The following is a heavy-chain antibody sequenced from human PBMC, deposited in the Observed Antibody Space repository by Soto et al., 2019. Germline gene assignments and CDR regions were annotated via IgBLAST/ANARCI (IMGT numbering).Heavy chain of an antibody. J-gene: IGHJ4*02. D-gene: IGHD2-15*01. V-gene: IGHV4-4*02. CDR3: ARDAALPGEADRFDY. CDR2: VYHNGLT. CDR1: GDSIGSNVW. Sequence: SETLSLTCDVSGDSIGSNVWWSWVRQPPGKGLEWIGEVYHNGLTDYNPSLRGRATMSADMSKSQFSPRVTSVTDADTAIYYCARDAALPGEADRFDYWGQGALVTVSS.